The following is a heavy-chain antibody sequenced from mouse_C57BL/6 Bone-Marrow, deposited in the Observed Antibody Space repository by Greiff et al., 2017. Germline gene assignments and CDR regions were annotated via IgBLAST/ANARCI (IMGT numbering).Heavy chain of an antibody. D-gene: IGHD1-1*01. CDR3: ARLRYYGGSDPFAY. CDR1: GYTFTGYW. CDR2: ILPGSGST. J-gene: IGHJ3*01. V-gene: IGHV1-9*01. Sequence: VKLQESGAELMKPGASVKLSCKATGYTFTGYWIEWVKQRPGHGLEWIGEILPGSGSTNYNEKFKGKATFTADTSSNTAYMQLSSLTTEDSAIXYGARLRYYGGSDPFAYWGQGTLVTVSA.